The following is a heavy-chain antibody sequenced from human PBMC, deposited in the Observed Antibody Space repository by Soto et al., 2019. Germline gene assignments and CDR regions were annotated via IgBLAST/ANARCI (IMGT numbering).Heavy chain of an antibody. CDR3: ARQMSYGDYVAVLYFQH. CDR2: IWYDGSNK. Sequence: GGSLRLSCAASGFTFSSYGMHWVRQAPGKGLEWVAVIWYDGSNKYYADSVKGRFTISRDNSKNTLYLQMNSLRAEDTAVYYCARQMSYGDYVAVLYFQHWGQGTLVTVSS. CDR1: GFTFSSYG. V-gene: IGHV3-33*01. D-gene: IGHD4-17*01. J-gene: IGHJ1*01.